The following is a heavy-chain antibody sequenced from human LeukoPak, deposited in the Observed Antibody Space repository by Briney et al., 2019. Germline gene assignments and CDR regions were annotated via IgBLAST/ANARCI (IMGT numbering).Heavy chain of an antibody. CDR3: AKYRNTGPPPRSFDY. D-gene: IGHD1-14*01. V-gene: IGHV3-23*01. J-gene: IGHJ4*02. CDR1: GFTFSDFA. CDR2: IGSDSGGI. Sequence: GGSLRLSCAVSGFTFSDFAMIWVRQAPGRGLEWLSAIGSDSGGIQYADSVKGRFTVSRDNSKNTLYLQMNSLRADDTAVYYCAKYRNTGPPPRSFDYWGQGTLVTVSS.